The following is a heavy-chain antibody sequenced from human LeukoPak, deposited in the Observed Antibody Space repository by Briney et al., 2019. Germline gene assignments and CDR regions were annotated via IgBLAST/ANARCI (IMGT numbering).Heavy chain of an antibody. CDR1: GGSISSSSYY. V-gene: IGHV4-39*01. J-gene: IGHJ3*01. D-gene: IGHD3-3*01. CDR2: IYYSGST. Sequence: KPSETLSLTCTVSGGSISSSSYYWGWIRQPPGKGLEWIGSIYYSGSTYYNPSLKSRVTISVDTSKNQFSLKLSSVTAADTAVYYCARLGVLRFLERLSPLKWGQGTMVTVSS. CDR3: ARLGVLRFLERLSPLK.